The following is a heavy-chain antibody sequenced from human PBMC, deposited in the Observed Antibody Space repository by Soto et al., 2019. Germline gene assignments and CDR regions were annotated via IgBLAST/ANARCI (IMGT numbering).Heavy chain of an antibody. Sequence: QVQLQESGPGLVKPSQTLSLTCTVSGGSINTGGYYWGWIRHLPGEGLEWLGHIFYTGTAYYNPSLRSRVTVSIDTSANQFSLNMYSVTAADTAMYYCARRLDDTPETFFNWFDPWGQGILVTVSS. V-gene: IGHV4-31*03. CDR1: GGSINTGGYY. CDR3: ARRLDDTPETFFNWFDP. D-gene: IGHD2-15*01. J-gene: IGHJ5*02. CDR2: IFYTGTA.